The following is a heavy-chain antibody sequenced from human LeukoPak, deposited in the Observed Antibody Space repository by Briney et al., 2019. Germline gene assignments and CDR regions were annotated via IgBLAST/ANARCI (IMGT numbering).Heavy chain of an antibody. CDR1: GFTFSDYY. CDR3: ARVFVGYCSSTSCYGPPDY. CDR2: ISSSGSTI. V-gene: IGHV3-11*01. J-gene: IGHJ4*02. Sequence: GGSLRLSCAASGFTFSDYYMSWIRQAPGKGLEWVSYISSSGSTIYYADSVKGRFTISRDNAKNSLYLQMNSLRGEDTAVYYCARVFVGYCSSTSCYGPPDYWGQGTLVTVSS. D-gene: IGHD2-2*03.